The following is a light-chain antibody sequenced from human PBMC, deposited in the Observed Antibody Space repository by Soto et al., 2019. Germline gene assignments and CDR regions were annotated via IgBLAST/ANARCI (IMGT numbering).Light chain of an antibody. V-gene: IGKV3-20*01. CDR1: QSVNNNY. Sequence: VLTQSPVTLSLSPGERATLSCRASQSVNNNYLACYQQKPGPSPSLIIYGASIRATALHDRLSGSGSGTDFPLTISRLAAEDSAVYYCQQDSRSITFGGGTKVDI. CDR2: GAS. J-gene: IGKJ4*01. CDR3: QQDSRSIT.